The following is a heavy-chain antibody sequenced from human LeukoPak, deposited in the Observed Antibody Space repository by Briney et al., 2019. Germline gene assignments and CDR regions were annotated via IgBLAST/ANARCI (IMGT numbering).Heavy chain of an antibody. D-gene: IGHD3-22*01. J-gene: IGHJ4*02. CDR3: TTASNYYDSSGYYEPYYFDY. V-gene: IGHV3-15*01. Sequence: PGGSLRLSCAASGFTFSNAWMSWVRQAPGKGPEWVGRIKSKTDGGTTDYAAPVKGRFTISRDDSKNTLYLQMNSLKTEGTAVYYCTTASNYYDSSGYYEPYYFDYWGQGTLVTVSS. CDR1: GFTFSNAW. CDR2: IKSKTDGGTT.